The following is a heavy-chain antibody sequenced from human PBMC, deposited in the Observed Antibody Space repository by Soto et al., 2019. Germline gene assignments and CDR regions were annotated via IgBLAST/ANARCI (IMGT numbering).Heavy chain of an antibody. CDR2: ISGSGDST. CDR3: AKDPGSYIWGTYRETFDY. V-gene: IGHV3-23*01. J-gene: IGHJ4*02. Sequence: PGGSLRLSCAASGFTFSSYAMSWVRQAPGKGLEWVSSISGSGDSTYYADSVKGRFTISRDNSKNTLYLQMNSLRAEDTAVYYCAKDPGSYIWGTYRETFDYWGRGTLVTVSS. CDR1: GFTFSSYA. D-gene: IGHD3-16*02.